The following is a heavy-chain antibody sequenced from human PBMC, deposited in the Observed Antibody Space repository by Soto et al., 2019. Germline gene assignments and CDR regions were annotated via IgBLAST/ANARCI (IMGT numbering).Heavy chain of an antibody. D-gene: IGHD3-22*01. CDR2: IGTAGDT. CDR3: ARGDTMIGGAFDI. CDR1: GFTFSSYD. J-gene: IGHJ3*02. Sequence: EVQLVESGGGLVQPGGSLRLSCAASGFTFSSYDMHWVRQVTGKGLEWVSAIGTAGDTYYPGSVKGRFTISRENAKKSLYLQMNSLRAGDTAVYYCARGDTMIGGAFDIWGQGTMVTVS. V-gene: IGHV3-13*04.